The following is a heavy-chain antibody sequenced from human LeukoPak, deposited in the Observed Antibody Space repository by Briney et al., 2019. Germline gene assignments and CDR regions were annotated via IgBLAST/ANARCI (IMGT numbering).Heavy chain of an antibody. J-gene: IGHJ6*02. CDR2: ISWNSGSI. D-gene: IGHD2-15*01. Sequence: PGGSLRLSCAASGFTLDDYAMHWVRQAPGKGLEWVSGISWNSGSIGYADSVKGRFTISRDNAKNSLYLQMNSLRAEDTALYYCAKAGVEDYYYGMDAWGQGTTVTVSS. CDR3: AKAGVEDYYYGMDA. CDR1: GFTLDDYA. V-gene: IGHV3-9*01.